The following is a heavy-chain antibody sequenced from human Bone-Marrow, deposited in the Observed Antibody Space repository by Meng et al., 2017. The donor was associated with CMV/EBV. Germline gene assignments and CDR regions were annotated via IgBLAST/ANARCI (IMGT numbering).Heavy chain of an antibody. J-gene: IGHJ4*02. V-gene: IGHV3-48*04. CDR2: ISSSSSTI. CDR1: GFTFSSYS. Sequence: GGSLRLSCAASGFTFSSYSMNWVRQAPGKGLEWVSYISSSSSTIYYADSVKGRFTISRDNAKNSPYLQMNSLRAEDTAVYYCARTQYYYDSSGSGESDYWGQGTLVTVSS. CDR3: ARTQYYYDSSGSGESDY. D-gene: IGHD3-22*01.